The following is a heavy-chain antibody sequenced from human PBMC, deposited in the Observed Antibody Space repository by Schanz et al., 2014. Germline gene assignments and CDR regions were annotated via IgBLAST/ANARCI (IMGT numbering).Heavy chain of an antibody. D-gene: IGHD4-17*01. V-gene: IGHV1-18*01. CDR2: ISAFDDKT. CDR3: ARESTVIAGGAYDV. CDR1: GYSFTTSG. J-gene: IGHJ3*01. Sequence: QVQLVQSGAEAKKPGASVKVSCKASGYSFTTSGLNWVRQAPGQWPEWMGWISAFDDKTDYAQNFQGRIIMTTDTTTAAVYTDPTGLKSNNTAVYDSARESTVIAGGAYDVWGQGTMVTVSS.